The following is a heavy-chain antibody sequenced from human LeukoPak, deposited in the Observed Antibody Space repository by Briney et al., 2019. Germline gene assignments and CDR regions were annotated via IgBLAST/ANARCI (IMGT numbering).Heavy chain of an antibody. J-gene: IGHJ4*01. CDR1: VYPLCRYG. D-gene: IGHD2-8*01. CDR3: ARAAYGVHYFDYLFDY. Sequence: GGSLRLSCALSVYPLCRYGAHWVRDAPRRGVEGVADIWYDGSNKYYADSVKGRFTISRDNSKNTLYLQMNSLRAEDTAVYYCARAAYGVHYFDYLFDYWGQGTLVTVSS. V-gene: IGHV3-33*01. CDR2: IWYDGSNK.